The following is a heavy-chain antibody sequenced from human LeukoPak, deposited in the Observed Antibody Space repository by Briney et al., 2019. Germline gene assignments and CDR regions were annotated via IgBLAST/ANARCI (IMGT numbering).Heavy chain of an antibody. D-gene: IGHD2-2*01. Sequence: GGPLRLSCAASGLTFTDFWMNWVRLAPGRGLEWLANIKPDGSERYYVDSVKGRFAISRDNAKNEVYLEMNSVRAEDTGVYYCSGRDSSRSPRAYWGQGTLVSVSS. V-gene: IGHV3-7*03. CDR3: SGRDSSRSPRAY. J-gene: IGHJ4*02. CDR1: GLTFTDFW. CDR2: IKPDGSER.